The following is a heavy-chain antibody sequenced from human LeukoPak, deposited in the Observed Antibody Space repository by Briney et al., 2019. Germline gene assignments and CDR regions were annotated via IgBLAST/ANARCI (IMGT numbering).Heavy chain of an antibody. CDR2: IKHDGSKE. CDR3: ARDENGHNYKDGMDV. V-gene: IGHV3-7*01. D-gene: IGHD3-10*01. J-gene: IGHJ6*02. CDR1: GFTFSSYG. Sequence: GGSLRLSCAASGFTFSSYGMHWVRRAPGKGLEWVANIKHDGSKEYYVDSVKGRFTISRDNAKNSLYLQMNSLRAEDTAVYFCARDENGHNYKDGMDVWGQGATVTVSS.